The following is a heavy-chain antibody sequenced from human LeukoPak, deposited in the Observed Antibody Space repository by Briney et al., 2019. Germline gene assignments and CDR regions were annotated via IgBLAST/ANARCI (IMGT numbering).Heavy chain of an antibody. D-gene: IGHD1-26*01. J-gene: IGHJ5*02. CDR2: MNPNSGNT. Sequence: ASVKVSCKASGYTFTSYDINWVRQAPGQGLERMGWMNPNSGNTGYVQKFQDRVTMTRSTSISTAYMELSSLRSEDTAVYYCMRGSSGTYNGMYDWFDPWGQGTLVTVSS. CDR3: MRGSSGTYNGMYDWFDP. CDR1: GYTFTSYD. V-gene: IGHV1-8*01.